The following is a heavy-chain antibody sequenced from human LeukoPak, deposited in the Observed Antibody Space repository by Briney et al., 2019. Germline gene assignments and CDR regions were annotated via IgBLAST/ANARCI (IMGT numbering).Heavy chain of an antibody. CDR2: ILPILGLA. CDR1: GGTFSSYT. Sequence: SVKVSCKASGGTFSSYTISWVRQAPGQGLEWMGRILPILGLANYAQKFQGRVTITADKSTSTAYMELSSLKSEDTAGYCCARDGRFGVVIKDWGQGTLVTVSS. CDR3: ARDGRFGVVIKD. V-gene: IGHV1-69*04. D-gene: IGHD3-3*01. J-gene: IGHJ4*02.